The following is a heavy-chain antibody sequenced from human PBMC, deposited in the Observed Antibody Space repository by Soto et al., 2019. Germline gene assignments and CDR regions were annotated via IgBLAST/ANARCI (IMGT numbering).Heavy chain of an antibody. CDR2: ISSSSKTI. CDR3: ARDISGRFDP. V-gene: IGHV3-48*01. CDR1: GFTFSTYN. J-gene: IGHJ5*02. Sequence: EVQLVESGGGLVQPGGSLRLSCAASGFTFSTYNMNWVRQAPGRGLEWVSYISSSSKTIYYADSVKGRFTISRDNAKNTLYLQMSSPRAEDTAVYYCARDISGRFDPWGQGTLVTVSS.